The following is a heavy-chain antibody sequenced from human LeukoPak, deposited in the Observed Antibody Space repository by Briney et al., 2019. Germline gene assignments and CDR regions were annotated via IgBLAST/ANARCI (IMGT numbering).Heavy chain of an antibody. J-gene: IGHJ4*02. Sequence: PSETLSLTCTVSGGFISSTNYYWGWIRQPPGKGLEWIGSIYYSGSTYYNPSLKSRLTISLDTSKNQFSLRLSSVTAADTAFYYRARRYNWNDRWDWGQGTLVTVS. CDR2: IYYSGST. CDR3: ARRYNWNDRWD. D-gene: IGHD1-1*01. V-gene: IGHV4-39*07. CDR1: GGFISSTNYY.